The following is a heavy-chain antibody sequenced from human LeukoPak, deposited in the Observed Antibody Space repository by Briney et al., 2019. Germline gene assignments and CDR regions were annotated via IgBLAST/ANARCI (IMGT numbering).Heavy chain of an antibody. V-gene: IGHV4-34*01. CDR1: GGSFSGYY. J-gene: IGHJ5*02. CDR2: INHSGST. D-gene: IGHD6-25*01. Sequence: SETLSLTCAVYGGSFSGYYWSWIRQPPGKGLEWIGEINHSGSTNYNPSLKSRVTISVDTSQNQFFLLLTSVTAADTAVYYCARVAGYLPTRWFDPWGQGTHVTVSS. CDR3: ARVAGYLPTRWFDP.